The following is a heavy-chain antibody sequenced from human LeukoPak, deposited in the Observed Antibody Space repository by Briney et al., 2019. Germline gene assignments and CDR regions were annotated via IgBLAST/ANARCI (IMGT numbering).Heavy chain of an antibody. D-gene: IGHD6-19*01. J-gene: IGHJ3*02. V-gene: IGHV3-23*01. CDR1: GFTFSSYT. CDR3: ARDYSSGTSAFDI. Sequence: GGSLRLSCAASGFTFSSYTMTWVRQAPGKGLEWVSAIRGSGGSTYYADSVKGRFTISRDNAKNSLYLQMNSLRAEDTALYYCARDYSSGTSAFDIWGQGTMVTVSS. CDR2: IRGSGGST.